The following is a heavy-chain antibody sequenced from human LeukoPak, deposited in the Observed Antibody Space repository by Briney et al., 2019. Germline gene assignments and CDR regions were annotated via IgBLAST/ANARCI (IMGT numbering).Heavy chain of an antibody. D-gene: IGHD2-2*01. J-gene: IGHJ4*02. Sequence: SEALSLTCAVYGGSFSGYYWSWIRQPPGKGLEWIGEINHSGSTNYNPSLKSRVTISVDTSKNQFSLKLSSVTAADTAVYYCARGYCSSTSCRVRFDYWGQGTLVTVSS. CDR1: GGSFSGYY. CDR2: INHSGST. V-gene: IGHV4-34*01. CDR3: ARGYCSSTSCRVRFDY.